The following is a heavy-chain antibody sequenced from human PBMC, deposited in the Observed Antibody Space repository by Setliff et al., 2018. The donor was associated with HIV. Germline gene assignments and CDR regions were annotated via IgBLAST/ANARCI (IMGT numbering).Heavy chain of an antibody. V-gene: IGHV4-59*08. D-gene: IGHD3-22*01. CDR1: GGSMDNYY. CDR2: IYESAYS. Sequence: LSLTCIVSGGSMDNYYWNWVRQTPGKGLEWIGYIYESAYSHYTVSLRSRVTISVDTSKNQFSLKLSSVTAADTTVYYCARHSGLGGYYSPFDYWGPGTLVTVSS. CDR3: ARHSGLGGYYSPFDY. J-gene: IGHJ4*02.